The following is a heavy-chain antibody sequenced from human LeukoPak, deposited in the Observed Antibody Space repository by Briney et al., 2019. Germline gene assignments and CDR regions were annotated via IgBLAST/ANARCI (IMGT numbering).Heavy chain of an antibody. CDR2: IFPGDSHT. CDR3: ARSGVNWFDP. V-gene: IGHV5-51*01. Sequence: GESLKISCQGSGYSFTNYWIGWVRQMPGKGREWMGIIFPGDSHTRYSPSFQGQATMSADKSISTAYLQWSSLRASDTAMYYCARSGVNWFDPWGQGTLVTVSS. CDR1: GYSFTNYW. D-gene: IGHD2-8*01. J-gene: IGHJ5*02.